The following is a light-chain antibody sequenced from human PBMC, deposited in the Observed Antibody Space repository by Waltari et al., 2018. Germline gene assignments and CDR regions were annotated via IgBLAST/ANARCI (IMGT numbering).Light chain of an antibody. Sequence: EIVMTQSPATLSVSPGERVTLSCRASPRVSSNLAWYHQKPGQTPRLLIYGASTRANGIPARFSGSGFGTEFNLNISSLESEDFAIYYWLEYNNLWTVGQGTKVEIK. CDR3: LEYNNLWT. V-gene: IGKV3-15*01. CDR2: GAS. CDR1: PRVSSN. J-gene: IGKJ1*01.